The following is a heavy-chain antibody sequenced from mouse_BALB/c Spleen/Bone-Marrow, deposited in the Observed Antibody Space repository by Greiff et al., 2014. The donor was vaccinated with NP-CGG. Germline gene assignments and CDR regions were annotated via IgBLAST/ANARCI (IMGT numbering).Heavy chain of an antibody. J-gene: IGHJ2*01. V-gene: IGHV5-6-4*01. D-gene: IGHD2-10*02. CDR1: GFTFSSSI. CDR2: ISTGGTYT. CDR3: SRGYGNCFDY. Sequence: EVQLVESGGGLVKPGGSLKLSCSASGFTFSSSIMSWVRQTPEKRLEWVATISTGGTYTYYPDSVKGRFTISRDNAKNTLCLQMSSLKSEDTAMYYCSRGYGNCFDYWGQGTTLTVSS.